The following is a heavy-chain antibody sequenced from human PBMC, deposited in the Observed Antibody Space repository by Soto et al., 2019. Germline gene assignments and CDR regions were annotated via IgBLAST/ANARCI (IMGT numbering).Heavy chain of an antibody. V-gene: IGHV4-31*03. D-gene: IGHD2-8*01. CDR2: IYYSGST. CDR1: GGSISSGGYY. J-gene: IGHJ4*02. CDR3: ARGYCTNGVCRHFDY. Sequence: QVQLQESGPGLVKPSQTLSLTCTVSGGSISSGGYYWSWIRQNPGKGLEWIGYIYYSGSTYYNPSLKSRVTISVDTSKNQFSLKLSSVTAADTAVYYCARGYCTNGVCRHFDYWGQGTLVTVSS.